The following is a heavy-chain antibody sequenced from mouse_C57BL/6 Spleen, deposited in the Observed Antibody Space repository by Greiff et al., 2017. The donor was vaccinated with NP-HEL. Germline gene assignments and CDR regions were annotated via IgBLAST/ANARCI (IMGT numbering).Heavy chain of an antibody. D-gene: IGHD2-4*01. CDR3: ARCLYDYDDGYYAMDY. Sequence: EVQLQQSGPELVKPGASVKIPCKASGYTFTDYNMDWVKQSHGKSLEWIGDINPNNGGTIYNQKFKGKATLTVDKSSSTAYMELRSLTSEDTAVYYCARCLYDYDDGYYAMDYWGQGTSVTVSS. CDR2: INPNNGGT. J-gene: IGHJ4*01. V-gene: IGHV1-18*01. CDR1: GYTFTDYN.